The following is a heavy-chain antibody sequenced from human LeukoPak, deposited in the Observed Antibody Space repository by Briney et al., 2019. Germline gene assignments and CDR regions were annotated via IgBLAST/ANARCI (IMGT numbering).Heavy chain of an antibody. Sequence: SETLSLTCAVYGGSFSGYYWSWIRQPPGKGLEWIGEINHSGSTNYNPSLKSRVTISVDTSRNQFSRKLSSVTAADTAVYYCARGRIITFGGVIVDYWGQGTLVTVSS. V-gene: IGHV4-34*01. D-gene: IGHD3-16*02. CDR2: INHSGST. CDR3: ARGRIITFGGVIVDY. CDR1: GGSFSGYY. J-gene: IGHJ4*02.